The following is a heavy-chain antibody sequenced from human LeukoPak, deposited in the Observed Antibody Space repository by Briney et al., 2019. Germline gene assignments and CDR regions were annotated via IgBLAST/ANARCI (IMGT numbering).Heavy chain of an antibody. CDR2: VTESGSSA. CDR3: ARDRRFYYDILTGYDYNWFDP. CDR1: GFTFSTYV. J-gene: IGHJ5*02. D-gene: IGHD3-9*01. V-gene: IGHV3-23*01. Sequence: PEGPLRLSCVASGFTFSTYVMGWVRQVPGKGLEWISVVTESGSSAYYADSVKGRFTISRDNAKNSLYLQMNSLRAEDTAVYYCARDRRFYYDILTGYDYNWFDPWGQGTLVTVSS.